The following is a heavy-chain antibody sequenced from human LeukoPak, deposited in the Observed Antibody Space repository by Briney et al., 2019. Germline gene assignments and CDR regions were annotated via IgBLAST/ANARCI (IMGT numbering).Heavy chain of an antibody. CDR1: GFTFSNAW. D-gene: IGHD3-10*01. V-gene: IGHV3-15*01. Sequence: GGSLRLSCAASGFTFSNAWMSWVRQAPGKGLEWVGRIKSKTDGGTTDYAAPVKGRFTISRDDSKNTLYLQMNGLKTEDTAVYYCTTESGSGRKRYVDYWGQGTLVTVSS. CDR2: IKSKTDGGTT. J-gene: IGHJ4*02. CDR3: TTESGSGRKRYVDY.